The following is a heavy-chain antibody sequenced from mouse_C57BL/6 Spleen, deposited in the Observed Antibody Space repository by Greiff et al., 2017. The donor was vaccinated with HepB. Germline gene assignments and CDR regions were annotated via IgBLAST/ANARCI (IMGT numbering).Heavy chain of an antibody. CDR1: GYTFTSYW. CDR2: IAPSDSYT. CDR3: ARSGTGAWFAY. D-gene: IGHD4-1*01. Sequence: QVQLQQPGAELVMPGASVKLSCKASGYTFTSYWMHWVKQRPGQGLEWIGEIAPSDSYTNYNQQFKGKSTLTVDTSYSTAYMQLSSLTSEDSAVYCCARSGTGAWFAYWGQGTLVTVSA. J-gene: IGHJ3*01. V-gene: IGHV1-69*01.